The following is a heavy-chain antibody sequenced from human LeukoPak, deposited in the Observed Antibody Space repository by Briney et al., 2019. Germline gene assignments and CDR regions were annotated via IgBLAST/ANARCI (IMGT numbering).Heavy chain of an antibody. CDR3: ARGLIGYCSGGSCRYYFDY. Sequence: SETLSLTCAVYGGSFSGYYWSWIRQPPGKGLEWIGEINHSGSTNYNPSLKSRVTISVDTSKNQFSLKLSSVTAADTAVYYCARGLIGYCSGGSCRYYFDYWGQGTLVTVSS. V-gene: IGHV4-34*01. J-gene: IGHJ4*02. CDR1: GGSFSGYY. D-gene: IGHD2-15*01. CDR2: INHSGST.